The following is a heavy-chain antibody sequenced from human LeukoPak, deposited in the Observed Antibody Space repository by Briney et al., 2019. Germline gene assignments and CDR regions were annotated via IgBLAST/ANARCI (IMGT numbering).Heavy chain of an antibody. CDR2: IRYSGTT. Sequence: SETLSLTCTVSDGSISSTYDHWDWIRQPPGKGLEWMGSIRYSGTTYYNPSLKGRVTIFVDTSNNQFSLRLRSVTAADTAVYYCARRLHYFDYWGQGSLVTVSS. CDR3: ARRLHYFDY. D-gene: IGHD2-21*02. V-gene: IGHV4-39*01. CDR1: DGSISSTYDH. J-gene: IGHJ4*02.